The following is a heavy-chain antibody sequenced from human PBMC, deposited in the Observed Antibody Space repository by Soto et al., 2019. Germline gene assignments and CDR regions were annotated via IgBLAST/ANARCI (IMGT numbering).Heavy chain of an antibody. D-gene: IGHD5-18*01. V-gene: IGHV5-51*01. CDR2: IYPGDSDT. CDR1: GYSFTSYW. Sequence: GESLKISCKGSGYSFTSYWIGWVRQMPGKGLEWMGIIYPGDSDTRYSPSFQGQVTISADKSISTAYLQWSSLKASDTAMYYCARQMDTKSPSYYYGMDVWGQGTTVTVS. J-gene: IGHJ6*02. CDR3: ARQMDTKSPSYYYGMDV.